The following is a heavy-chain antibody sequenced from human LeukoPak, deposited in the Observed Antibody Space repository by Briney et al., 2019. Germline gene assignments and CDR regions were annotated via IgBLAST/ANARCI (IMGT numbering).Heavy chain of an antibody. CDR2: IKQDGSEK. D-gene: IGHD3-9*01. Sequence: GGSLRLSCAASGFTFSSYWMSWVRQAPGKGLEWVANIKQDGSEKYYVDSVKGRFTISRDNAKNSLYLQMNSLRAEDTAVYYCARAHTAPYFDWLLWNYFDYWGQGTLVTVSS. J-gene: IGHJ4*02. CDR3: ARAHTAPYFDWLLWNYFDY. CDR1: GFTFSSYW. V-gene: IGHV3-7*01.